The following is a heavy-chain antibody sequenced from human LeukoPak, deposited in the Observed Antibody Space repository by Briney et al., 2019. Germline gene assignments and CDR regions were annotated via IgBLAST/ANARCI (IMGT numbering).Heavy chain of an antibody. D-gene: IGHD1-26*01. CDR1: GYAFTSYG. Sequence: ASVKVSCKASGYAFTSYGFNWVRQAPGQGLEWMGWINPNSGGTNYAQKFQGWVTMTRDTSISTAYMELSRLRSDDTAVYYCARGLGAAPYFDYWGQGTLVTVSS. CDR3: ARGLGAAPYFDY. J-gene: IGHJ4*02. V-gene: IGHV1-2*04. CDR2: INPNSGGT.